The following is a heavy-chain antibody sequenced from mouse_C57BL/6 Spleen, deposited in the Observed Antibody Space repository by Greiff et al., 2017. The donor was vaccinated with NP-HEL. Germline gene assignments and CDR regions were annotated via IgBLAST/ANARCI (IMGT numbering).Heavy chain of an antibody. CDR2: IYPGDGDT. Sequence: QVQLQQSGPELVKPGASVKIPCKASGYAFSSSWMNWVKQRPGKGLEWIGRIYPGDGDTNYNGKFKGKATLTADKSSSTAYMQLSSLTSEDSAVYFCARNYGSSYYFDYWGQGTTLTVSS. V-gene: IGHV1-82*01. J-gene: IGHJ2*01. CDR3: ARNYGSSYYFDY. D-gene: IGHD1-1*01. CDR1: GYAFSSSW.